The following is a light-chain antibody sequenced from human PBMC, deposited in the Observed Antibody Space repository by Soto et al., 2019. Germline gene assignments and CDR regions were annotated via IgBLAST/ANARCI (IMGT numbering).Light chain of an antibody. CDR2: GES. V-gene: IGKV3-20*01. J-gene: IGKJ1*01. CDR1: QSVSNNY. CDR3: LQYHNLWA. Sequence: EIGWTQSPGTLSLSPGERATLSCRASQSVSNNYLAWYQQKPGQAPRLLIYGESNRATGIPDRFSGSGSGTDFTLTISRLEPADFTVYSCLQYHNLWAFGQGTKVDIK.